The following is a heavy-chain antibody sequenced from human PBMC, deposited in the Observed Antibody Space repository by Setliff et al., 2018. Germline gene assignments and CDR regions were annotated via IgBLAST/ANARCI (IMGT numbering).Heavy chain of an antibody. V-gene: IGHV4-59*08. CDR3: ARGLHSGTYWGTRPLGLDY. CDR1: GGPTIGYY. CDR2: IHPWGGSSEST. D-gene: IGHD1-26*01. Sequence: SETLSLTCAVSGGPTIGYYWTWIRQAPGKGLEWIGYIHPWGGSSESTNYSPSLKSRITISLDKSKSQFSLKLTSVTVADTAVYYWARGLHSGTYWGTRPLGLDYWGQGALVTVSS. J-gene: IGHJ4*02.